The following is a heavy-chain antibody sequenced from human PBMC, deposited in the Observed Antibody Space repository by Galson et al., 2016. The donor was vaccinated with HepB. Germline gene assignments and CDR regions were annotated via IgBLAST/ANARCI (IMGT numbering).Heavy chain of an antibody. CDR1: GFTFRSHA. CDR3: ARDPASFYYDSRFHPHDY. V-gene: IGHV3-23*01. J-gene: IGHJ4*02. D-gene: IGHD3-22*01. CDR2: ITAGSTST. Sequence: SLRLSCAASGFTFRSHAMSWVRQAPGRGLEWVSSITAGSTSTFYADSVKGRFTMSRDNSKKTLYLQMNSLRAEDTAIYYCARDPASFYYDSRFHPHDYWGPGTLVTVSS.